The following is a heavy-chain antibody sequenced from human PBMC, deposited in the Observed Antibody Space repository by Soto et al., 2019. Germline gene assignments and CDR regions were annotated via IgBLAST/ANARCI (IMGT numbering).Heavy chain of an antibody. CDR3: ATTPRLLDS. CDR1: GFTFSISW. D-gene: IGHD6-6*01. Sequence: EVQLVESGGGLFQTWGSLRLSSAASGFTFSISWINWFRQAPGKGLEWVAYISSDGTETNYVDSVRGRLTSSRDNAKNSLFLQMDSLTVEDMAVYYCATTPRLLDSWGQGALVTVS. CDR2: ISSDGTET. V-gene: IGHV3-7*01. J-gene: IGHJ4*02.